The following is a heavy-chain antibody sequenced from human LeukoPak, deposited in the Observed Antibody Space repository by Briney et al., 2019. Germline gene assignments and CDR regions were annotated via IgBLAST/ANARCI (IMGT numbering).Heavy chain of an antibody. J-gene: IGHJ4*02. CDR2: INPNDGDT. Sequence: ASVKVSCKASGYTFTDYYMHWVRQAPVQGFEWMGLINPNDGDTNYAQKFQGRVTMTRDTSISTAHMELSRLRSDDTAVYYCARANFLYCSSSTCLFDYWGQGTLVTVSS. CDR3: ARANFLYCSSSTCLFDY. D-gene: IGHD2-2*01. CDR1: GYTFTDYY. V-gene: IGHV1-2*02.